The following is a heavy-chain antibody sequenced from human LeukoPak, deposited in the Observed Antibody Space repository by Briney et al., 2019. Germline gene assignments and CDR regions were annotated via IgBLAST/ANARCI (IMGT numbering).Heavy chain of an antibody. CDR3: ARDLGDGYNCAFDI. CDR2: IYHSGIT. V-gene: IGHV4-59*11. D-gene: IGHD5-24*01. J-gene: IGHJ3*02. Sequence: SETLSLTCTVSGGSLNTHYWSWIRQPPGKGLEWIGYIYHSGITNYSPSLKSRATISIDTSKNQFSLNLNSVTAADTAVYYCARDLGDGYNCAFDIWGQGTMVTVSS. CDR1: GGSLNTHY.